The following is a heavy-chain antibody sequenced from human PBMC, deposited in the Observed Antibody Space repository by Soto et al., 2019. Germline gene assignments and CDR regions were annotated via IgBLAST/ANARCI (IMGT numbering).Heavy chain of an antibody. J-gene: IGHJ5*02. Sequence: SETLSLTCTVSGGSISDDTYYWGWIRQPPGKGLEWIGSMYYSGTSSYNPSLKSRVSMSVDTSKKQSSLRLTSVTAADTAVYYCARLHCHSPNCVPLEPWGQGTLVTV. CDR3: ARLHCHSPNCVPLEP. CDR2: MYYSGTS. V-gene: IGHV4-39*01. CDR1: GGSISDDTYY. D-gene: IGHD1-1*01.